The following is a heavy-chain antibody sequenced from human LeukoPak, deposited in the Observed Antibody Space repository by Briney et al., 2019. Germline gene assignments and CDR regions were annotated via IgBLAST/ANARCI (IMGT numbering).Heavy chain of an antibody. Sequence: GGSLRLSCAASGFTFSSYAMSWVRQAPGKGLEWVSAISGSGGSTYYADSVKGRFTISRDNSKNTLYLQMNSPRAEDTAVYYCAKAATRDYYDSSGCFDYWGQGTLVTVSS. CDR3: AKAATRDYYDSSGCFDY. D-gene: IGHD3-22*01. CDR2: ISGSGGST. J-gene: IGHJ4*02. V-gene: IGHV3-23*01. CDR1: GFTFSSYA.